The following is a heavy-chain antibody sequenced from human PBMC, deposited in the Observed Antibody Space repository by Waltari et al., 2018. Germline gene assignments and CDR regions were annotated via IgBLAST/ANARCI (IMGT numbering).Heavy chain of an antibody. V-gene: IGHV4-59*08. CDR1: GGSISSHY. J-gene: IGHJ4*02. CDR3: ARHRSIQALDY. Sequence: QVQLQESGPGLVKPSETLSLTCTVSGGSISSHYWSWIRQPPGKGLEWIGYIYYSGSTNYNPSLKSRVTISVDTSKNQFSLKLSSVTAADTAVYYCARHRSIQALDYWGQGTLVTVSS. CDR2: IYYSGST.